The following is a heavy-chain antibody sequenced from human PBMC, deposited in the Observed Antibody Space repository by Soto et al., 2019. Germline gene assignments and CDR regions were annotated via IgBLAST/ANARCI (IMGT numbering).Heavy chain of an antibody. CDR3: AREGGSYDSGGYLIRGAFDI. D-gene: IGHD3-22*01. J-gene: IGHJ3*02. V-gene: IGHV4-31*03. CDR1: GDSISRIDYY. CDR2: IYFRGNT. Sequence: SLSLTCSVSGDSISRIDYYWTWIRQHPEKGLEWIGNIYFRGNTYYSPSLESRLTISVDTSKNQFSLKLTSVTAADTAVYYCAREGGSYDSGGYLIRGAFDIWGQGTMVTVSS.